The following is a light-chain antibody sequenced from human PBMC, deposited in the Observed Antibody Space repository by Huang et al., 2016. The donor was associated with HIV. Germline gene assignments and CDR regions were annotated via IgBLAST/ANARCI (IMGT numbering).Light chain of an antibody. CDR3: QQYGSSPKT. V-gene: IGKV3-20*01. CDR2: GAS. Sequence: EVVLTQSPGTLSLSPGERATLSCRASQSVSNHYLAWYQQKSGQAPRRLIYGASSRATGIPDRFSGSGSGTDFTLTISRLEPEDFAVFYCQQYGSSPKTFGQGTKVEI. CDR1: QSVSNHY. J-gene: IGKJ1*01.